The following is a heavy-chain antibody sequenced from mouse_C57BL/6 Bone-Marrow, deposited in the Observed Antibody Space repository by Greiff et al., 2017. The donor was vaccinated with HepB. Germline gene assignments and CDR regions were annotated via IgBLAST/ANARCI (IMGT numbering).Heavy chain of an antibody. CDR3: AVTGGDYAMDD. CDR2: IWTGGGK. J-gene: IGHJ4*01. CDR1: GFSLTSYA. D-gene: IGHD4-1*01. V-gene: IGHV2-9-1*01. Sequence: QVQLKESGPGLVAPSQSLSITCTVSGFSLTSYAISWVRQPPGKGLEWLGVIWTGGGKNYNSALKSRLSISKDNSKSQVFLKMNSLQTDDTARCCCAVTGGDYAMDDWGQGTSVTVSS.